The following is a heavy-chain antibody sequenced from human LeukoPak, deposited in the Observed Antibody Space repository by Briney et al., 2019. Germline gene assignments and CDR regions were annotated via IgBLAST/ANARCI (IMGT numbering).Heavy chain of an antibody. V-gene: IGHV4-61*02. CDR1: GGSISSGSYY. D-gene: IGHD3-10*01. Sequence: PSQTLSLTCTVSGGSISSGSYYWSWIRQPAGKGLEWIGRIYISGRTNYNPSLKSRVTISLDTSKNQFSLKLSSVTATDTAMYFCARTRDSGTSDIWGQGTMVTVSS. J-gene: IGHJ3*02. CDR3: ARTRDSGTSDI. CDR2: IYISGRT.